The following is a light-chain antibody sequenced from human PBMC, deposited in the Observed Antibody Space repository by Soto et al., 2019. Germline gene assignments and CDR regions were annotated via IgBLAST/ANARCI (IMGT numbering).Light chain of an antibody. Sequence: QSVLTQPPSASGTPGRRVVISCSGSSSNIGSNTVNLYQQLPGTAPKLLIYSNNHRPSGVPDRFSGSKSGTSASLAISGLQSDDEADYYCAAWDDSLNGYVFATGTKVTVL. CDR3: AAWDDSLNGYV. V-gene: IGLV1-44*01. J-gene: IGLJ1*01. CDR1: SSNIGSNT. CDR2: SNN.